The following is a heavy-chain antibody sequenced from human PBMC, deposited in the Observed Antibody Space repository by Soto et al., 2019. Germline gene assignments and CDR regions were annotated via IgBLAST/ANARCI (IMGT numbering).Heavy chain of an antibody. CDR2: TYHSGSA. Sequence: PSEPLSLTCAVYGGSLSSNWWSWVRQPPGKGREWIGETYHSGSANDNPSRKSGVTISVDKAKIQYALKLSGVTGADTAVYYCGIYQLTMVRGVIRPWGQGILVTV. V-gene: IGHV4-4*02. CDR3: GIYQLTMVRGVIRP. CDR1: GGSLSSNW. J-gene: IGHJ4*02. D-gene: IGHD3-10*01.